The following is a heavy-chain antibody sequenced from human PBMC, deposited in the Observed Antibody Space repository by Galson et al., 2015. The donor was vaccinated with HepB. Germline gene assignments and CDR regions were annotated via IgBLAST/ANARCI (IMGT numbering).Heavy chain of an antibody. Sequence: SLRLSCAASGFSFSNYGMWWVRQAPAKGLEWGAVKWHDTDNEDYLNSVKGRFTISRDTSKNILSLQMNSLRPEDTAVYYCARDRVLEWSYVGVFDLWGQGTLVTVSS. CDR3: ARDRVLEWSYVGVFDL. V-gene: IGHV3-33*07. D-gene: IGHD3-3*01. CDR1: GFSFSNYG. J-gene: IGHJ4*02. CDR2: KWHDTDNE.